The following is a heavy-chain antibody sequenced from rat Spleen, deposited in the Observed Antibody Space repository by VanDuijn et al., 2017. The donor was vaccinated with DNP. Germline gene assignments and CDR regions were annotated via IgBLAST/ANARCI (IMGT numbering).Heavy chain of an antibody. CDR2: MSPTSRSS. J-gene: IGHJ2*01. Sequence: EVQLVESGGGLVQPGRSLKLSCAASGFTFSDYYMAWVRQAPKKGLEWVACMSPTSRSSYYRDSVKGRFTISRDNAKSTLYLQMNSLRSEDMATYYCARPDYYDGSYPHYWGQGVMVTVSS. CDR3: ARPDYYDGSYPHY. D-gene: IGHD1-12*02. V-gene: IGHV5-22*01. CDR1: GFTFSDYY.